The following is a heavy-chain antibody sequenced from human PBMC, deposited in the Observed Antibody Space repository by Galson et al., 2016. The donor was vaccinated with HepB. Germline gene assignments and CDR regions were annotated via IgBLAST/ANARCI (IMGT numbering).Heavy chain of an antibody. CDR1: GFTFDVYA. CDR2: ISWNSGRI. V-gene: IGHV3-9*01. Sequence: SLRLSCAASGFTFDVYAMHWVRQAPGKGLEWVSGISWNSGRIGYADSGKGRFTISRDNAKHSLFLQMNSLRPEDTALYYCAKDTSYISSWFYFDYWGQGALVTVSS. D-gene: IGHD6-13*01. CDR3: AKDTSYISSWFYFDY. J-gene: IGHJ4*02.